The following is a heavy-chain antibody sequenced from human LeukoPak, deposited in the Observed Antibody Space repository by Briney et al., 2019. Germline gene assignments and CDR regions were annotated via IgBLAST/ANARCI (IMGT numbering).Heavy chain of an antibody. CDR3: ARGPPPRITIFGVAPAGSGKSMDV. CDR1: GGSFSGYY. D-gene: IGHD3-3*01. V-gene: IGHV4-34*01. CDR2: INRSGST. J-gene: IGHJ6*02. Sequence: SETLSLTCAVYGGSFSGYYWSWIRQPPGKGLEWIGEINRSGSTNYNPSLKSRVTISVDTSKNQFSLKLSSVTAADTAVYYCARGPPPRITIFGVAPAGSGKSMDVWGQGTTVTVSS.